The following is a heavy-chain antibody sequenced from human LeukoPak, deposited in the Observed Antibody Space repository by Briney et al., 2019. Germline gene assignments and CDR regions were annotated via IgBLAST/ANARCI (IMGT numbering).Heavy chain of an antibody. CDR3: ARDRAAAGYDAFDI. CDR1: GGSISSSY. D-gene: IGHD6-13*01. CDR2: IYYTGTT. Sequence: PSETLSLTCTVSGGSISSSYWSWIRQPPGKGLEWIGYIYYTGTTNYNPSLKSRVTISVDTSKNQFSLKLSSVTAADTAVYYCARDRAAAGYDAFDIWGQGTMVTVSS. J-gene: IGHJ3*02. V-gene: IGHV4-59*01.